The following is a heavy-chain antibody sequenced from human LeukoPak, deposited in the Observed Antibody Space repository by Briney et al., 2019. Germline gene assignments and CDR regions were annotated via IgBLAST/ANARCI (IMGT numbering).Heavy chain of an antibody. CDR2: ISYDGSNK. Sequence: GRSLRLSCAASGFTFSSYGMHWVRQAPGKGLEWVAVISYDGSNKYYADSVKGRFTISRDNSKNTLYLQMNSLRAEDTAVYYCARDWAGINDYWGQGTLVTVSS. CDR3: ARDWAGINDY. CDR1: GFTFSSYG. D-gene: IGHD3-10*01. J-gene: IGHJ4*02. V-gene: IGHV3-30*03.